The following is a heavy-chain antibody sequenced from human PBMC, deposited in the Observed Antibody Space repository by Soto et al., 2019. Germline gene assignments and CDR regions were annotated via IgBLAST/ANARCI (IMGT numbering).Heavy chain of an antibody. Sequence: QTLSLTCVISGDSVSSTSAAWNWIRQSPSRALEWLGRTYYRSKWYNDYAVSVKSRITINPDTSKNQFSLQLNSVTPEDTAVYYCARALVAAAAPGGYYYYGMDVWGQGTTVTVSS. CDR2: TYYRSKWYN. D-gene: IGHD6-13*01. CDR3: ARALVAAAAPGGYYYYGMDV. CDR1: GDSVSSTSAA. V-gene: IGHV6-1*01. J-gene: IGHJ6*02.